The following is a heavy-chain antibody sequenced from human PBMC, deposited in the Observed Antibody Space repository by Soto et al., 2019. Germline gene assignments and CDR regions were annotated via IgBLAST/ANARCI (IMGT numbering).Heavy chain of an antibody. J-gene: IGHJ4*02. CDR2: ISAYNGNT. V-gene: IGHV1-18*01. D-gene: IGHD3-22*01. Sequence: QVQLVQSGAEVKKPGASVKVSCKASGYTFTSYGISWVRQAPGQGLEWMGWISAYNGNTNYAQKLQGRVTMTTDTSTTTPYIQLRSLRSDDTAVYYCARVQSTSRGSSGYFYVDYRGQGTLVTVS. CDR1: GYTFTSYG. CDR3: ARVQSTSRGSSGYFYVDY.